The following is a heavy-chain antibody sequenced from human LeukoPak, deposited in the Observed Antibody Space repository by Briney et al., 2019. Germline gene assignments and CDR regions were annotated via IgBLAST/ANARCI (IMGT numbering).Heavy chain of an antibody. J-gene: IGHJ3*02. CDR3: AKGHSTSWYGGDAFDI. D-gene: IGHD6-13*01. CDR2: ISGSGGST. Sequence: PGGSPRLSCAASGFTFSSYAMSWVRQAPGKGLEWVSGISGSGGSTNYADSVKGRFTISRDNSKNTLYLQLNSLRAEDTAVYYCAKGHSTSWYGGDAFDIWGQGTMVTVSS. V-gene: IGHV3-23*01. CDR1: GFTFSSYA.